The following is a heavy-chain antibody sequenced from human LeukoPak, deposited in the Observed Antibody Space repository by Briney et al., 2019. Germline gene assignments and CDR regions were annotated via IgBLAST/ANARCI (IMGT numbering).Heavy chain of an antibody. J-gene: IGHJ3*02. CDR3: ANTYPNDAFDI. CDR2: IYYSGST. V-gene: IGHV4-38-2*02. Sequence: SETLSLTCTVSGYSISSGYYWGWIRQPPGKGLEWIGSIYYSGSTYYNPSLKSRVTISVDTSKNQFSLKLSSVTAADTAVYYCANTYPNDAFDIWGQGTMVTVSS. D-gene: IGHD2-2*01. CDR1: GYSISSGYY.